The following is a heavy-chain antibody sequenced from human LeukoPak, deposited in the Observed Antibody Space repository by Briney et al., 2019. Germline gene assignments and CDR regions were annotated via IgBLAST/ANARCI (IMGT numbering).Heavy chain of an antibody. CDR1: GASLTNPTYF. CDR2: LHASGSA. V-gene: IGHV4-61*01. CDR3: ARFRSGGWYYFDS. D-gene: IGHD6-19*01. Sequence: SETLSLTCSVSGASLTNPTYFQWSWIRRPPGKGLEVIGSLHASGSAKLNPSLESRLSMSLDPSTSQFFLKLSSVTAEDSALYYCARFRSGGWYYFDSWGQGTLVTVSS. J-gene: IGHJ4*02.